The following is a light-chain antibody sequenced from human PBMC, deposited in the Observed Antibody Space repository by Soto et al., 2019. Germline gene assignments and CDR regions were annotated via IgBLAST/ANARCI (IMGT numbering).Light chain of an antibody. CDR3: QQYDSSVT. V-gene: IGKV3-15*01. CDR2: GAS. CDR1: QSVSSN. J-gene: IGKJ1*01. Sequence: EIVMTQSPATLSASPGERATLSCRSSQSVSSNVAWYQQKPGQAPRLLIYGASTRATGIPARFRGSGSSTEFTLTISSQQSEDFAGYYCQQYDSSVTFGQGTKVDI.